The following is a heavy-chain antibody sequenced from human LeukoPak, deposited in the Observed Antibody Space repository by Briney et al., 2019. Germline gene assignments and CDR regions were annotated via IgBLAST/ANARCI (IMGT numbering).Heavy chain of an antibody. J-gene: IGHJ5*02. CDR3: ARDRGYSGYTGPFWFDP. Sequence: SETLSLTCTVSGGSISSGSYYWSWIRQPDGKGLEWIGRIYTSGRTNYNPSLKSRVTISVDTSKNQFSLKLSSVTAADTAVYYCARDRGYSGYTGPFWFDPWGQGTLVTVSS. V-gene: IGHV4-61*02. D-gene: IGHD5-12*01. CDR2: IYTSGRT. CDR1: GGSISSGSYY.